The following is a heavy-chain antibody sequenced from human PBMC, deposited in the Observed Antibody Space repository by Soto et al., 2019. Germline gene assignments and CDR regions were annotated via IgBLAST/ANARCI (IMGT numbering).Heavy chain of an antibody. D-gene: IGHD3-22*01. V-gene: IGHV3-33*01. J-gene: IGHJ5*02. CDR3: ARGRYYYDSGGSRFDP. CDR1: GFILSNYG. Sequence: QVQLVESGGGVVQPGRSLRLSCAASGFILSNYGMHWVRQAPVKGLEWVAGIWYDGSYEYYADSVKGRFTISRDNSKNMLYLQMSSLRAEDTAVYHCARGRYYYDSGGSRFDPWGQGTLVIVSS. CDR2: IWYDGSYE.